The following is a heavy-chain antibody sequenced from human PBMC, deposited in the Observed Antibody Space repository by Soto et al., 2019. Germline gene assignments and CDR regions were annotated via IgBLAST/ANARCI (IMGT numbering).Heavy chain of an antibody. Sequence: GGSLRLSCAASGFTFRSYWMSWVRQAPGKGLEWVANIKEDGSDKYYVDSAKGRFTISRDNAKNSLYLQMDSLGADDTAVYYCARKVYSSSWYFDSWGQGTLVTVSS. CDR3: ARKVYSSSWYFDS. V-gene: IGHV3-7*03. CDR1: GFTFRSYW. D-gene: IGHD6-13*01. CDR2: IKEDGSDK. J-gene: IGHJ4*02.